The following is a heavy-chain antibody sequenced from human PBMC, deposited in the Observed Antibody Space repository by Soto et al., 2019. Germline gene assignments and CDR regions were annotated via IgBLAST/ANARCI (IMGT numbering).Heavy chain of an antibody. V-gene: IGHV4-39*01. CDR1: GGSISSSSYF. J-gene: IGHJ5*02. Sequence: SETLSLTCTVSGGSISSSSYFWGWIRQPPGKGLEWIGSIYYSGSTYYNPSLKSRVTVSVDTSKNQFSLKLSSVTAADAAVYYCARHPSDFWFDPWGQGTLVTVSS. CDR3: ARHPSDFWFDP. CDR2: IYYSGST. D-gene: IGHD2-21*02.